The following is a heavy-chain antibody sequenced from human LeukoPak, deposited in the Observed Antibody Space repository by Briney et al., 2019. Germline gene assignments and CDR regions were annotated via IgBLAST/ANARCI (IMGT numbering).Heavy chain of an antibody. CDR1: GFSLSTSGVG. CDR3: AHEAAGYGDYYFDY. CDR2: IFWDDDK. V-gene: IGHV2-5*02. D-gene: IGHD4-17*01. Sequence: ESGPTLVNPTQTLTLTCTFSGFSLSTSGVGVGWIRQPPGKALEWAALIFWDDDKRYSQALKSRLTITKDTSKNQVVLTMTNMDPMDTATYYCAHEAAGYGDYYFDYWGQGSLVTVSS. J-gene: IGHJ4*02.